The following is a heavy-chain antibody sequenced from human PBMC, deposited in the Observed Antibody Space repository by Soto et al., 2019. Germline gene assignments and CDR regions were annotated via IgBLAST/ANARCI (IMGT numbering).Heavy chain of an antibody. V-gene: IGHV4-30-4*01. J-gene: IGHJ4*02. D-gene: IGHD6-19*01. CDR2: IYYTGKT. CDR1: GGSISSGDSY. CDR3: ARSVAVPGAHIDY. Sequence: SETLSLTCTVSGGSISSGDSYWTWIRQTPGMGLEWIGYIYYTGKTYYHPSLKSRVTMAIDTSKDQFSLRLSSVTAADTAVYFCARSVAVPGAHIDYWGQGTQVTGSS.